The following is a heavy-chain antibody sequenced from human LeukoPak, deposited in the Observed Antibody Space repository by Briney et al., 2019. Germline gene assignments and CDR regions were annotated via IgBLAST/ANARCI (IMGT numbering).Heavy chain of an antibody. CDR2: IYSSGST. D-gene: IGHD3-22*01. CDR3: ARDSSVSSWAFDI. J-gene: IGHJ3*02. CDR1: GGSISTYY. V-gene: IGHV4-4*07. Sequence: SENLSLTCTVSGGSISTYYWSWIRQTAGKGLEWIGRIYSSGSTNYNPSLESRVTVSLDTSKNQFSLKLSSVTAADTAFYYCARDSSVSSWAFDIWGQGTVVTVSS.